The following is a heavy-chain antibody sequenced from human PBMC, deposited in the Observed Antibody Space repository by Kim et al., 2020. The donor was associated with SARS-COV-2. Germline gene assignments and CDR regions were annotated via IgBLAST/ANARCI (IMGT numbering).Heavy chain of an antibody. D-gene: IGHD2-15*01. J-gene: IGHJ4*02. CDR1: GFTFSSYA. CDR2: ISGSGDNT. Sequence: GGSLRLSCAASGFTFSSYAMSWVRHAPGKGLEWVSAISGSGDNTYYADSVKGRFTISRDNSTNTVYLQMNSLRAEDTAVYYCAKEGSCSGGSCHPFFDYWGQGTLVTVSS. CDR3: AKEGSCSGGSCHPFFDY. V-gene: IGHV3-23*01.